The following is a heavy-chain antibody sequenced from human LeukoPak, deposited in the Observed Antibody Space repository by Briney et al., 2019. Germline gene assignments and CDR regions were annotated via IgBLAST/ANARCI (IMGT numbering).Heavy chain of an antibody. V-gene: IGHV3-23*01. Sequence: GGSLRLSCAASGITFSSYGMSWVRQAPGKGLEWVSGISGSGGSTYYADSVKGRFTISRDNTKNTLYLQMNSLRAEDTAVYYCAKDRHAPGRYCSSTSCFPFDSWGQGTLVTVSS. J-gene: IGHJ5*01. CDR2: ISGSGGST. CDR3: AKDRHAPGRYCSSTSCFPFDS. D-gene: IGHD2-2*01. CDR1: GITFSSYG.